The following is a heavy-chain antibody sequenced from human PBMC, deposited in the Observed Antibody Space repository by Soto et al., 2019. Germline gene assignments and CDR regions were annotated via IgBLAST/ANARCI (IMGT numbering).Heavy chain of an antibody. V-gene: IGHV3-48*01. CDR2: ISDSGATK. Sequence: VSLRRSGAASGFTFSNCGMNWGRQPPWKGLEWVSYISDSGATKHYADSVKGRFTISRDNGKDSLYLQMNSLRGEDTAVYFCARCSRNSCYSYGVDVWGQGATVTVSS. D-gene: IGHD2-15*01. CDR3: ARCSRNSCYSYGVDV. CDR1: GFTFSNCG. J-gene: IGHJ6*02.